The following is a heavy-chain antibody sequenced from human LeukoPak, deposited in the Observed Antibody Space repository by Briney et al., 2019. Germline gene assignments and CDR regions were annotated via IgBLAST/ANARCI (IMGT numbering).Heavy chain of an antibody. J-gene: IGHJ4*02. Sequence: GGSLRLSCATSGFTFSTYWMSWVRQAPGKGLEWVANIKQDGSETYYADSVKGRFTIFRDNAKNSLYLQMDSLRVEDTAVYYRADGDGFDYWGQGTLVIVSS. CDR1: GFTFSTYW. V-gene: IGHV3-7*01. D-gene: IGHD5-24*01. CDR3: ADGDGFDY. CDR2: IKQDGSET.